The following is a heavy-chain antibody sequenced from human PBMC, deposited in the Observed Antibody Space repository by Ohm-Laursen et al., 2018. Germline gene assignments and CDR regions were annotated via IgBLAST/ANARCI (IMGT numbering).Heavy chain of an antibody. J-gene: IGHJ6*02. CDR2: INHSGST. V-gene: IGHV4-34*01. D-gene: IGHD5-18*01. CDR1: GGSFSGYY. Sequence: SETLSLTCVVYGGSFSGYYWSWIRQPPGKGLEWIGEINHSGSTNYNPSLKSRVTISVDTSKNQFSLKLSSVTAADTAVYYCARGAGRYSYGADYYYYYGMDVWGQGTTVTVSS. CDR3: ARGAGRYSYGADYYYYYGMDV.